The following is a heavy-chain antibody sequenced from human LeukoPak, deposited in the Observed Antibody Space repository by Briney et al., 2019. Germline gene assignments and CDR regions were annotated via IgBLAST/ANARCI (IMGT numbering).Heavy chain of an antibody. J-gene: IGHJ4*02. Sequence: PGGSLRLSCAASGFTVSSNYMSWVRQAPGKGLEWVSVIYSGGSTYYADSVKGRFTISRDNSKNTLYLQMNSLRAEDTAVYYCARAHRGGSSWSPIDYRGQGTLVTVSS. CDR1: GFTVSSNY. V-gene: IGHV3-53*01. CDR3: ARAHRGGSSWSPIDY. D-gene: IGHD6-13*01. CDR2: IYSGGST.